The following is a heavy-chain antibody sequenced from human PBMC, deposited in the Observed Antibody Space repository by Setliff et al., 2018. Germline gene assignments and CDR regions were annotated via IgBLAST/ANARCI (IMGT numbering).Heavy chain of an antibody. CDR1: GYSFTSYD. D-gene: IGHD2-2*01. V-gene: IGHV1-8*01. Sequence: ASVKVSCKASGYSFTSYDINWVRLAAGQGLEWMGWVSPIDDGKPGYAQKFQGRVTMTTDTSTTTAYLELRSLTSDDTAVYYCSRLVRYCTTTSCQGASGAEFWGQGTLVTVS. CDR2: VSPIDDGKP. J-gene: IGHJ4*02. CDR3: SRLVRYCTTTSCQGASGAEF.